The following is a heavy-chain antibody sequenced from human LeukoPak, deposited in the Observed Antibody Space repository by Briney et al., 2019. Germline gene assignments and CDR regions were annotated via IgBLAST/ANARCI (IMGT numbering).Heavy chain of an antibody. CDR1: GYTFTSYG. Sequence: VASVKVSCKASGYTFTSYGISWVRQAPGQGLEWMGWISAYNGNTNYAQKLQGRVTMTTDTSTSTAYMELRSLRSDDTAVYYCARQDYYDSSGYDFDYWGQGTLVTVSS. CDR2: ISAYNGNT. D-gene: IGHD3-22*01. J-gene: IGHJ4*02. V-gene: IGHV1-18*01. CDR3: ARQDYYDSSGYDFDY.